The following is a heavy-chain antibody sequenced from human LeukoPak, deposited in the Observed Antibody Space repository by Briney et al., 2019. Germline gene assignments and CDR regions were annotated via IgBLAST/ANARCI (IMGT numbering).Heavy chain of an antibody. D-gene: IGHD5-12*01. CDR1: GFTFSSYG. J-gene: IGHJ4*02. CDR2: ISGSGGNT. CDR3: ARGCSGYDWVPIDY. Sequence: GGSLRLSCAASGFTFSSYGMSWVRQAPGKGLEWVSSISGSGGNTYYADSVKGRFTISRDNSKNTLFLHMNSLRAEDTAVYYCARGCSGYDWVPIDYWGQGTLVTVSS. V-gene: IGHV3-23*01.